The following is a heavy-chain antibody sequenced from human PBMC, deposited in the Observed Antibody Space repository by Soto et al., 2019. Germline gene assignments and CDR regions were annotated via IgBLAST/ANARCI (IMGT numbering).Heavy chain of an antibody. J-gene: IGHJ4*02. Sequence: PGESLKISCKGSGYSFAGHWVAWVRQMPEKGLEWIGTIYPGDSDTKYSSAFRGHVTISADTSVSTAYLQWRSLEATDSAIYYCARYSGSYWHYLDFWGQGTLVTVLL. CDR1: GYSFAGHW. CDR2: IYPGDSDT. D-gene: IGHD1-26*01. CDR3: ARYSGSYWHYLDF. V-gene: IGHV5-51*01.